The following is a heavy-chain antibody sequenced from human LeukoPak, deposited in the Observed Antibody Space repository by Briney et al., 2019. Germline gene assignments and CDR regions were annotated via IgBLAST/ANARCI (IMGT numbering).Heavy chain of an antibody. CDR3: ARDGRWLQYFDY. CDR1: GGSFSGYY. J-gene: IGHJ4*02. D-gene: IGHD5-24*01. V-gene: IGHV4-34*01. CDR2: INHSGST. Sequence: SETPSLTCAVYGGSFSGYYWSWIRQPPGKGLEWIGEINHSGSTNYNPSLKSRVTISVDTSKNQFSLKLSSVTAADTAVYYCARDGRWLQYFDYWGQGTLVTVSS.